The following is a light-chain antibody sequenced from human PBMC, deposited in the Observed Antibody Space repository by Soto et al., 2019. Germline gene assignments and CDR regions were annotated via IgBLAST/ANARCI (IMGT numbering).Light chain of an antibody. Sequence: QSVLTQPPSVSGAPGQRVTISCTGSSSNIGAGYDVHWYQQLPGTAPKLLIYGNSNRPSGVPDRFSGSKSVTSASLDITGLQAEDEADYYCQSYDSSLSGLVFGTWTKLTVL. V-gene: IGLV1-40*01. J-gene: IGLJ1*01. CDR3: QSYDSSLSGLV. CDR1: SSNIGAGYD. CDR2: GNS.